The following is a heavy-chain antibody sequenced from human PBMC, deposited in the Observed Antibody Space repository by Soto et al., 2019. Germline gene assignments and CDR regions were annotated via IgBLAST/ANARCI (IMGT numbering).Heavy chain of an antibody. Sequence: SETLCLTCAVYGGSFSGYDWSWIRQPPGKGLEWIGEINHSGSTNYNPSLKSRVTISVDTSKNQFSLKLSSVTAADTAVYYCARVPNFADYWGQGTLVTVSS. CDR2: INHSGST. CDR3: ARVPNFADY. CDR1: GGSFSGYD. D-gene: IGHD2-8*01. V-gene: IGHV4-34*01. J-gene: IGHJ4*02.